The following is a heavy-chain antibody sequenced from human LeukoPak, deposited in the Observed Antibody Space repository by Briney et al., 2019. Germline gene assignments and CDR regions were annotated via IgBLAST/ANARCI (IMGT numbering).Heavy chain of an antibody. CDR2: ISSSRSYI. J-gene: IGHJ3*02. D-gene: IGHD3-10*01. Sequence: PGGSLRLSCAASGFTFSSYSMSWVRQPPGKGLQWVSSISSSRSYIYYPDSVKGRFTISRDNAKNSLYLQMNSLRGEDTAVYYCARGDGATPPDAFDIWGQGTMVTVSS. CDR1: GFTFSSYS. CDR3: ARGDGATPPDAFDI. V-gene: IGHV3-21*01.